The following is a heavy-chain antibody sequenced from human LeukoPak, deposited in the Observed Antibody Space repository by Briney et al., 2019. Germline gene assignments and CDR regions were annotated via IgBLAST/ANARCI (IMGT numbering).Heavy chain of an antibody. CDR1: GFTFSSYS. J-gene: IGHJ4*02. D-gene: IGHD5-24*01. Sequence: PGGSLRLSCAASGFTFSSYSMNWVRQATGKGLEWVSSISSSSSYIYYADSVKGRFTISRDNAKNSLYLQMNSLRAEDTAVYYCARAQATRELFDYWGQGTLATVPS. V-gene: IGHV3-21*01. CDR2: ISSSSSYI. CDR3: ARAQATRELFDY.